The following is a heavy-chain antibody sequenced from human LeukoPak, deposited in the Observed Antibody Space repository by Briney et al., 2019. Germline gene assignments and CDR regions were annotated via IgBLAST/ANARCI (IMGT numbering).Heavy chain of an antibody. CDR2: IYYSGST. J-gene: IGHJ4*02. V-gene: IGHV4-39*01. D-gene: IGHD6-13*01. CDR3: ARQAAAGSKGVDY. CDR1: GGSISSSSYY. Sequence: PSETLSLTCTVSGGSISSSSYYWGWIRPPPGKGLEWLGSIYYSGSTYYNPSLKSRVNISVDTSKNQFSLKLSSVAAADTAVYYCARQAAAGSKGVDYWGQGTLVTVSS.